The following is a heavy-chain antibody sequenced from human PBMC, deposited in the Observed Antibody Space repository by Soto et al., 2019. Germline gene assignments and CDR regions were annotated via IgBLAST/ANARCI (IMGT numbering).Heavy chain of an antibody. V-gene: IGHV4-30-4*01. CDR1: GGSISSGDYY. CDR2: IYYSGST. CDR3: ARERPDGSRLDP. D-gene: IGHD6-13*01. J-gene: IGHJ5*02. Sequence: QVQLQESGPGLVKPSQTLSLTCTVSGGSISSGDYYWSWIRQPPGKGLEWIGYIYYSGSTYYNPSRKSLVNKSVDTSKNQFSLKLSSVTAADTAVYYCARERPDGSRLDPWGQGTLVTVSS.